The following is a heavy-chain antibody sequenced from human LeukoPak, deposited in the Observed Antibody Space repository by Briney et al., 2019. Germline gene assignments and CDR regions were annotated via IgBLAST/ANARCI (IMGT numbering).Heavy chain of an antibody. D-gene: IGHD3-3*01. CDR3: ARADNYDFWSGYYRLGAFDI. V-gene: IGHV4-59*08. Sequence: SETLSLTCTVSGGSISSYYWSWIRQPPGKGLEWIGYIYYSGSTNYNPSLKSRVTISVDTSKNQFSLKLSSVTAADTAVYYCARADNYDFWSGYYRLGAFDIWGQGTMVTVSS. CDR1: GGSISSYY. CDR2: IYYSGST. J-gene: IGHJ3*02.